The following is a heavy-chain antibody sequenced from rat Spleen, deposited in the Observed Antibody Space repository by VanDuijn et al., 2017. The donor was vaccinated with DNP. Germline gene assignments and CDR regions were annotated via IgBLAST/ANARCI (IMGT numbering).Heavy chain of an antibody. V-gene: IGHV5S10*01. J-gene: IGHJ3*01. CDR3: AKGGDYGGFAY. CDR2: INYDGSRT. CDR1: GFTFSNYD. D-gene: IGHD1-11*01. Sequence: EVQLVESGENLVRPGRSLKLSCVVSGFTFSNYDMAWVRQAPKKGLEWVATINYDGSRTYYRDSVRGRFTISRDNAENTVYLQMNSLRSEDTATYYCAKGGDYGGFAYWGQGTLVTVSS.